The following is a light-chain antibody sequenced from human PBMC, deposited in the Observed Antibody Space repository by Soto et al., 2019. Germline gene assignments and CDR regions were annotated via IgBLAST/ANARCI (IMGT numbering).Light chain of an antibody. CDR3: QQYEELPLT. J-gene: IGKJ4*01. CDR1: QSIVNY. V-gene: IGKV1-33*01. CDR2: DAS. Sequence: DVQLTQSPSTLSASVGDRVAITCQASQSIVNYLNWFQFRPGKAPQLLISDASHLEPGVPSRFSGERSGTDYTLIINNLQXEDFATYYCQQYEELPLTFGGGTRV.